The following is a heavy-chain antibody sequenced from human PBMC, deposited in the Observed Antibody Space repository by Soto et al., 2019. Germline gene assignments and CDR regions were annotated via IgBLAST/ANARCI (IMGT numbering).Heavy chain of an antibody. CDR2: ISGSGGST. CDR3: AKDRHIAVVGTVFDY. Sequence: PGGSLRLSCAASGFTFSSYAMSWVRQAPGKGLEWVSAISGSGGSTYYADSVKGRFTISRDNSKNTLYLQMNSLRAEDTAVYYCAKDRHIAVVGTVFDYWGQGTLVTVSS. CDR1: GFTFSSYA. D-gene: IGHD6-19*01. J-gene: IGHJ4*02. V-gene: IGHV3-23*01.